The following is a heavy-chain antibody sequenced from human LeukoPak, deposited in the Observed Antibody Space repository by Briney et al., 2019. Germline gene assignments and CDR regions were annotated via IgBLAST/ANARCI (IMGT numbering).Heavy chain of an antibody. CDR2: IFPGDSQT. D-gene: IGHD1-7*01. J-gene: IGHJ4*02. V-gene: IGHV5-51*01. CDR3: ARVSGTTLPGHYFDY. Sequence: GESLKISCKGSGYNFNSYWIGWVRQMPGKGLEWMGIIFPGDSQTRNSPPFQGQVTTSADKSINTAYLQWSSLKASDTGIYYCARVSGTTLPGHYFDYWGQGTLVTVSS. CDR1: GYNFNSYW.